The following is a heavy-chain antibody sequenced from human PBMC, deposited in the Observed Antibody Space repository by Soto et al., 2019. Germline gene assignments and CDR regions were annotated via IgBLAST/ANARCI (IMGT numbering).Heavy chain of an antibody. CDR3: ARRKDIVVAPAARSWYYFDY. D-gene: IGHD2-2*01. J-gene: IGHJ4*02. CDR1: GYSFTSYW. CDR2: IYPGDSDT. Sequence: GESLKISCKGSGYSFTSYWIGWVRQMPGKGLEWMGIIYPGDSDTRYSPSFQGQVTISADKSISTAYLQWSSLKASDTAMYYCARRKDIVVAPAARSWYYFDYWGQGTLVTVSS. V-gene: IGHV5-51*01.